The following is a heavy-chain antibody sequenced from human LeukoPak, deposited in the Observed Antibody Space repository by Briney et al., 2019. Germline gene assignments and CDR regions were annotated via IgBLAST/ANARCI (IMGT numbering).Heavy chain of an antibody. CDR2: IYPGDSDT. V-gene: IGHV5-51*01. D-gene: IGHD6-6*01. J-gene: IGHJ4*02. Sequence: GESLKISCKGSGYSFSSYWIAWVRQMPGKGLEWMGIIYPGDSDTRYSPSFQGQVTISADKSISTAYLQWSGLKASDTAMYYCATQGSSSSLDYWGQGTLVTVSS. CDR3: ATQGSSSSLDY. CDR1: GYSFSSYW.